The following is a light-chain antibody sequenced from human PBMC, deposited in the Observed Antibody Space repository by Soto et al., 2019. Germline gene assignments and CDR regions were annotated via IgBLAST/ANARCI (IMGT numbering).Light chain of an antibody. CDR1: QSISSY. Sequence: DIQMTQSPFSLSASVGDRVTITCRASQSISSYLNWYQQKPGKAPKLLIYAASSLQSGVPSRFSGSGSGTDFTLTISSLQPEDVATYYCQKYNSAGTFGQGTKVDIK. CDR2: AAS. V-gene: IGKV1-39*01. J-gene: IGKJ1*01. CDR3: QKYNSAGT.